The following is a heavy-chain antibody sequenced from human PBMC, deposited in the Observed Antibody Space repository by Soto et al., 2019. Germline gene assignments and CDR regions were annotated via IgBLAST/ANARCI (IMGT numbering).Heavy chain of an antibody. D-gene: IGHD3-10*01. Sequence: QLQLQESGPGLVKPSETLSLTCTVSGGSISSSSYYWGWIRQPPPHRLDPIGSIYYSGSTYYNPSLKSRVTISVDTSKNQFSLKLSSVTAADTAVYYCARPRGSGSYYYYYMDVWGKGTTVTVSS. V-gene: IGHV4-39*01. CDR3: ARPRGSGSYYYYYMDV. J-gene: IGHJ6*03. CDR1: GGSISSSSYY. CDR2: IYYSGST.